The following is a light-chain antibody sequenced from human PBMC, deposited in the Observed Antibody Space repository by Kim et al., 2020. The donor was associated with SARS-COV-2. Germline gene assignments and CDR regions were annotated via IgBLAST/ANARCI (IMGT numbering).Light chain of an antibody. Sequence: ATLNCQSSQSVLYSSHNPKYLDWYQQKPGQPPKLLMYWASTREYGVPDRFSGSGYGTDFTLTISSLQAEDVAVYYCQKYYSTPYTVGQGTKLEI. V-gene: IGKV4-1*01. J-gene: IGKJ2*01. CDR1: QSVLYSSHNPKY. CDR2: WAS. CDR3: QKYYSTPYT.